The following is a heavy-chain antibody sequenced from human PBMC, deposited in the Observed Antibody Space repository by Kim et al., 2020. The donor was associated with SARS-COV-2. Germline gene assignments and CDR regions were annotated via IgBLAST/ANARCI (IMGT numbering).Heavy chain of an antibody. CDR1: GFTFGSYA. D-gene: IGHD3-10*01. Sequence: GGSLRLSCAASGFTFGSYAMSWVRQAPGKGLEWVSANSGSGGGTYYADSVKGRFTISRDNSKNSLYLQMNSLRAEDTAVYYCAKLNTARWFGELLFFDYWGQGTLVTVSS. CDR3: AKLNTARWFGELLFFDY. CDR2: NSGSGGGT. J-gene: IGHJ4*02. V-gene: IGHV3-23*01.